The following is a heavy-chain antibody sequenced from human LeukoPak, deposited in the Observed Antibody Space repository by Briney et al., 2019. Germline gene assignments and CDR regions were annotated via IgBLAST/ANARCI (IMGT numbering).Heavy chain of an antibody. CDR3: ARYCSSSSCSGGFDY. Sequence: GGSLRLSCAASGFTFSSYSMNWVRQAPGKGPEWVSYIISSSSTIYYADSVKGRFTISRDNAKNSLYLQMNSLRDEDTAVYYCARYCSSSSCSGGFDYWGHGTLVTVSS. CDR1: GFTFSSYS. D-gene: IGHD2-2*01. V-gene: IGHV3-48*02. CDR2: IISSSSTI. J-gene: IGHJ4*01.